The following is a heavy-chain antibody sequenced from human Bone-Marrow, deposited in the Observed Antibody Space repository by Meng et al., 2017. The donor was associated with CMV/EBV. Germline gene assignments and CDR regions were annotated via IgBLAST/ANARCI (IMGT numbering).Heavy chain of an antibody. CDR3: TRHLVMITFGGVLNWFDP. V-gene: IGHV3-73*01. CDR1: GFTFSGSA. CDR2: IRSKANSYAT. Sequence: GESLKISCAASGFTFSGSAMHWVRQASGKGLEWVGRIRSKANSYATAYAASVKGRFTISRDDSKNTAYLQMNSLKTEDTAVYYCTRHLVMITFGGVLNWFDPWGQGTLVTGSS. D-gene: IGHD3-16*01. J-gene: IGHJ5*02.